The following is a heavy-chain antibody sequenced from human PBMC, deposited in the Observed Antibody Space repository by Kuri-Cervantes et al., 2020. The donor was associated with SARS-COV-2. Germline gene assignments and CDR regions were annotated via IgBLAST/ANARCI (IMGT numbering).Heavy chain of an antibody. V-gene: IGHV4-39*07. J-gene: IGHJ5*02. CDR2: IYYSGST. CDR1: GGSISSSSYY. D-gene: IGHD2-2*01. Sequence: SETLSLTCTVSGGSISSSSYYWGWIRQPPGKGLEWIGGIYYSGSTYYNTSLKSRVTISVDTSKNQFSLKLSSVTAADTAVYYCARDHLYCSSTSCYSGWFDPWGQGTLVTVSS. CDR3: ARDHLYCSSTSCYSGWFDP.